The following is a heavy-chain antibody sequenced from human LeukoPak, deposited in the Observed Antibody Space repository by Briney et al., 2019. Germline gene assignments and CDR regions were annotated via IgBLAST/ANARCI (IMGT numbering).Heavy chain of an antibody. J-gene: IGHJ4*02. CDR3: AKSRGESRGASNY. V-gene: IGHV3-23*01. D-gene: IGHD1-26*01. Sequence: GGSLRLSCAASGFTFSSYAMNWVRQAPGKGLEWVSFVSGSGDTTYYADSVKGRFAISRDSSKNTLYLQMNSLRAEDTAVYYCAKSRGESRGASNYWGQGTLVTVSS. CDR1: GFTFSSYA. CDR2: VSGSGDTT.